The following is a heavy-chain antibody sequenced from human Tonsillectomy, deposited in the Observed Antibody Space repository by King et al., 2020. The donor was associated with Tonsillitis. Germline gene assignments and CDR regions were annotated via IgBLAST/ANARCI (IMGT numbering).Heavy chain of an antibody. CDR3: ARDQLPGNWFDP. J-gene: IGHJ5*02. Sequence: VQLQESGPGLVKPSETLSLTCTVSGGSMNGRYWSWIRQAPGKGLEWIGYSYSSGSTIYNPSLKSRVSISIDMSRTQFSLRLSSVTAADTAVYYCARDQLPGNWFDPWGQGTLVTVSS. D-gene: IGHD5-24*01. CDR1: GGSMNGRY. V-gene: IGHV4-59*11. CDR2: SYSSGST.